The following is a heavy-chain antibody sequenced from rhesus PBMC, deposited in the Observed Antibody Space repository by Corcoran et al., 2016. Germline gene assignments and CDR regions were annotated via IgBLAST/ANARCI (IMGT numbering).Heavy chain of an antibody. D-gene: IGHD4-29*01. CDR3: ARARYYGSSYFDY. Sequence: QLQESGPGLVKPSETLSLPCTVSGGSISSNYWRWIRQPPGTGLEWIGRISGSGVSTDDNPSLKTRVTISTDTSKNQFSLKLSSLTAADTAVYYCARARYYGSSYFDYWGQGVLVTVSS. V-gene: IGHV4-173*01. J-gene: IGHJ4*01. CDR2: ISGSGVST. CDR1: GGSISSNY.